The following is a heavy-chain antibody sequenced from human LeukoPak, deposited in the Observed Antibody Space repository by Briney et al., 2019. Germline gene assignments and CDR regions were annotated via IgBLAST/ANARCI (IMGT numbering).Heavy chain of an antibody. V-gene: IGHV3-30*18. Sequence: QTGGSLRLSCAASGLTFSHYGMHWVRQAPGKGLEWVAAISYDGNAKYYVDSVKGRFAISRDNARNTLYLQMSSLTGDDTAVYYCAKGRYYINDVPYPEFDYWGQGTLVTVPS. CDR2: ISYDGNAK. CDR1: GLTFSHYG. CDR3: AKGRYYINDVPYPEFDY. D-gene: IGHD3-10*01. J-gene: IGHJ4*02.